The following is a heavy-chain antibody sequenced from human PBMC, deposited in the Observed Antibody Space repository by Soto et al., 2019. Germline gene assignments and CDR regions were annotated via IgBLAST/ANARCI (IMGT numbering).Heavy chain of an antibody. CDR1: GFTFSSYS. CDR3: ARDRRDGYYPYFDY. Sequence: GGSLRLSCAASGFTFSSYSMNWGRQAPGKGLEWVSYISSSSSTIYYADSVKGRFTISRDNAKNSLYLQMNSLRDEDTAVYYCARDRRDGYYPYFDYWGQGTLVTVSS. CDR2: ISSSSSTI. J-gene: IGHJ4*02. V-gene: IGHV3-48*02. D-gene: IGHD1-26*01.